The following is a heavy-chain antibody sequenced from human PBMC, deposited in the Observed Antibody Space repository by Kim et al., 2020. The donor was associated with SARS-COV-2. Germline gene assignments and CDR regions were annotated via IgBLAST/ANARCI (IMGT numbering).Heavy chain of an antibody. D-gene: IGHD1-1*01. J-gene: IGHJ6*02. CDR2: IYYSGST. CDR3: ARLIGQRRLLYYYYGMDV. Sequence: SETLSLTCTVSGGSISSYYWSWIRQPPGKGLEWIGYIYYSGSTNYNPSLKSRVTISVDTSKNQFSLKLSSVTAADTAVYYCARLIGQRRLLYYYYGMDVWGQGTTVTVSS. V-gene: IGHV4-59*13. CDR1: GGSISSYY.